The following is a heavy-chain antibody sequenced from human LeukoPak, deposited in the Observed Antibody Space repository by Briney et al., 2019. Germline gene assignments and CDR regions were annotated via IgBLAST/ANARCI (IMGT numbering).Heavy chain of an antibody. J-gene: IGHJ4*02. CDR2: INDSGSS. CDR1: GGSFSGYY. D-gene: IGHD3-16*01. V-gene: IGHV4-34*01. CDR3: ARLPTDYDYVWGSSY. Sequence: SETLSLTCAVYGGSFSGYYWSWIRQPPGKGLKWIGEINDSGSSNYSPSLKSRVTISVDASKNQFSLTLSSVTAADTAVYYCARLPTDYDYVWGSSYWGQGTLVTVYS.